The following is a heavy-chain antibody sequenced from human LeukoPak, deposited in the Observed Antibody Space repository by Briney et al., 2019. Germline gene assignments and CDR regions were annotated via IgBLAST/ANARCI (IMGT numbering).Heavy chain of an antibody. V-gene: IGHV4-4*09. CDR2: IYTNGRT. D-gene: IGHD5-24*01. CDR3: ARTGVEMARKRNNWFDP. Sequence: SETLSLTCSVSGASVSSFQWSWIRQSPGKGLEWIGYIYTNGRTNSNPSLKSRVTMSLDTSKNQFSLKLSSVTAADTAVYYCARTGVEMARKRNNWFDPWGQGTLVTVSS. J-gene: IGHJ5*02. CDR1: GASVSSFQ.